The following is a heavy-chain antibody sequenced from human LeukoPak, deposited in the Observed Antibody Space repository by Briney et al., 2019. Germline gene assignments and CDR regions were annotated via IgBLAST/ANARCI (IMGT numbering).Heavy chain of an antibody. D-gene: IGHD3-22*01. J-gene: IGHJ3*02. Sequence: ASVKVSCKASGYTFTSYDINWVRQATGQGLAWMGWMNPNSGNTGYAQKFQGRVTMTRNTAISTAYMELSSLRSEDTAVYYYARGHYYDSSGYPDRVAYAFDIWGQGTMVIVSS. CDR2: MNPNSGNT. V-gene: IGHV1-8*01. CDR1: GYTFTSYD. CDR3: ARGHYYDSSGYPDRVAYAFDI.